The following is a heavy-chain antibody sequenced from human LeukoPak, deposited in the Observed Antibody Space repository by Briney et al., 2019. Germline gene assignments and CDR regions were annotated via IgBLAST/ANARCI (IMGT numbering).Heavy chain of an antibody. CDR2: INHSGST. Sequence: SETLSLTCAVYGGSFSGYYWSWIRQPPGKGLEWIGGINHSGSTNYNPSLKSRVTISVDTSKNQFSLKLSSVTAADTAVYYCARGRYYDFWSGYYADYRGQGTLVTVSS. CDR1: GGSFSGYY. J-gene: IGHJ4*02. D-gene: IGHD3-3*01. CDR3: ARGRYYDFWSGYYADY. V-gene: IGHV4-34*01.